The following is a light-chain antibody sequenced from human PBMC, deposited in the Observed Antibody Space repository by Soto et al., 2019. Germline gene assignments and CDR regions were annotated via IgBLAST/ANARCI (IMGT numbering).Light chain of an antibody. CDR1: QSVSTY. Sequence: DIVLTQSPATLSLSPGERATLSCWASQSVSTYLAWYQQKPGQAPRLLIFDASSRATGIPARFSGSGSGTDFTLTISRVELEDFAVYYCQQRSNWITFGQGTRLEIK. V-gene: IGKV3-11*01. CDR3: QQRSNWIT. CDR2: DAS. J-gene: IGKJ5*01.